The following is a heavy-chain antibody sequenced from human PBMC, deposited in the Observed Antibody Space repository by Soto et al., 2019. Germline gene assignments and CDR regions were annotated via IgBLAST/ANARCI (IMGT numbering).Heavy chain of an antibody. D-gene: IGHD3-9*01. J-gene: IGHJ6*03. Sequence: SETLSLTCTVSGGSISSYYWSWIRQPPGKGLEWIGYIYYSGSTNYNPSLKSRVTISVDTSKNQFSLKLSSVTAADTAVYYCARLYYDILTGNYYYYYMDVWGKGTTVTVSS. CDR2: IYYSGST. CDR3: ARLYYDILTGNYYYYYMDV. V-gene: IGHV4-59*01. CDR1: GGSISSYY.